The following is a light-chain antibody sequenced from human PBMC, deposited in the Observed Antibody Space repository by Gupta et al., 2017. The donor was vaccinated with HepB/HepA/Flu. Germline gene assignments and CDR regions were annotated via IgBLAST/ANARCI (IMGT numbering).Light chain of an antibody. J-gene: IGLJ3*02. V-gene: IGLV2-14*03. CDR1: SSDVGGYKY. Sequence: QSALTQPASVSGYPGQSITISCTGISSDVGGYKYVSWSQQHPGKAPKLLIYDGSYRPSGVSNRVSGSKSGNTASLTISGLQAEDEADYYCSSYTITWVFGGGTKLTVL. CDR2: DGS. CDR3: SSYTITWV.